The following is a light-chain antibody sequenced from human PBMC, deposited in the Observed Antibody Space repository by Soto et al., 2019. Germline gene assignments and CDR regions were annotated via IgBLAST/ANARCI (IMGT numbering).Light chain of an antibody. J-gene: IGKJ1*01. Sequence: EIVLTQSPGTLSLSPGERATLSCRASQSVSSNYLAWYQQKSDQAPRLLIYGASHRAPGIPARFIGSGSGTDFILTISCLEPEDFAVFYCQQYGGSPRTLGKGTKV. CDR2: GAS. CDR1: QSVSSNY. CDR3: QQYGGSPRT. V-gene: IGKV3-20*01.